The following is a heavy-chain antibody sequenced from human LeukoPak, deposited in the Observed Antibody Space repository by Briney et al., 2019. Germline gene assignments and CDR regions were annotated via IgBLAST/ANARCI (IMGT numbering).Heavy chain of an antibody. D-gene: IGHD1-26*01. V-gene: IGHV3-9*01. J-gene: IGHJ3*02. CDR2: TSWNSGSI. CDR1: GFTFDDYA. CDR3: AKDGLEWELTSAFDI. Sequence: GRSLRLSCAASGFTFDDYAMHWVRQAPGKGLEWVSGTSWNSGSIGYADSVKGRFTISRDNAKNSLYLQMNSLRAEDTALYYCAKDGLEWELTSAFDIWGQGTMVTVSS.